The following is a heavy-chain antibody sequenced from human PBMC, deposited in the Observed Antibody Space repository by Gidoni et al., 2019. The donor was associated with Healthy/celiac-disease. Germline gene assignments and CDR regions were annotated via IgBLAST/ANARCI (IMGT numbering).Heavy chain of an antibody. Sequence: QVQLQQWGAGLLKPSETLSVTCAVSGGSFSGYYWTWIRQPPGKGLEWIGEINHRGYTNYSPSLKSRITISVDTSKNQFSLRLTSVTAADTAVYYCARVHCSGGSCWYFDPWGQGTLVTVSS. V-gene: IGHV4-34*01. D-gene: IGHD2-15*01. CDR1: GGSFSGYY. CDR2: INHRGYT. CDR3: ARVHCSGGSCWYFDP. J-gene: IGHJ5*02.